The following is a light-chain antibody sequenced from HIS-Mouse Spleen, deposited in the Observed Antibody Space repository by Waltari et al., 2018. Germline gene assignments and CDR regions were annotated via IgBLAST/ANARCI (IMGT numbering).Light chain of an antibody. Sequence: SYVLIQPPSGSVAPVQTARITGGGINIGSKSVHWYQQKPGQAPVLAVYADSDRPSGIPERFSGSNSGNTATLTISRVEAGDEADYYCQVWDSSSDHVVFGGGTKLTVL. CDR3: QVWDSSSDHVV. V-gene: IGLV3-21*02. CDR1: NIGSKS. J-gene: IGLJ2*01. CDR2: ADS.